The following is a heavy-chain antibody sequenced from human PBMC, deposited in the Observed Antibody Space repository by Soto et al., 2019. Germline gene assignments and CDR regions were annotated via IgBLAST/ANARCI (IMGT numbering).Heavy chain of an antibody. D-gene: IGHD2-2*01. J-gene: IGHJ6*02. CDR2: ISSSSSYI. CDR3: ARTPALVVPAARITPMDA. CDR1: AFKFSRYS. V-gene: IGHV3-21*01. Sequence: ASLNPARASAAFKFSRYSINCGSQAGRKDLEWVSSISSSSSYIYYADSVKGRFTISRDNAKYSLYLQMNSLRDEDTAVYSCARTPALVVPAARITPMDAWRQGTTVTVSS.